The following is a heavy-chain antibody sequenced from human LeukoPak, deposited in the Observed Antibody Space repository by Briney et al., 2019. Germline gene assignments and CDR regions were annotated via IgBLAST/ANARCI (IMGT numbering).Heavy chain of an antibody. CDR3: ARDRSSSMVVTALWGFDY. D-gene: IGHD2-21*02. Sequence: ASVKVSCKASGYTFTSYYIHWVRQAPGQGLEWMGIINPSAGNTAYPQKFQGRVTMTRDTSTTTLYMEMSSLRSDDTAVYYCARDRSSSMVVTALWGFDYWGQGTLATVSS. CDR1: GYTFTSYY. V-gene: IGHV1-46*01. J-gene: IGHJ4*02. CDR2: INPSAGNT.